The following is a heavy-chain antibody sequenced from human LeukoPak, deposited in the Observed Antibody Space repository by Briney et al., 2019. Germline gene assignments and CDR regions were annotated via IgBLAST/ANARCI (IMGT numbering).Heavy chain of an antibody. J-gene: IGHJ6*03. V-gene: IGHV4-59*01. CDR3: ARVAAAGTNYYYYMDV. CDR1: GGSISSYY. Sequence: SETLSLTCTVSGGSISSYYWSWIRQPPGKGLEWIGYIYYSGSTNYNPSLKSRVTISVDTSKNQFSLKLSSVTAADTAVYYCARVAAAGTNYYYYMDVWGKGTTVTISS. D-gene: IGHD6-13*01. CDR2: IYYSGST.